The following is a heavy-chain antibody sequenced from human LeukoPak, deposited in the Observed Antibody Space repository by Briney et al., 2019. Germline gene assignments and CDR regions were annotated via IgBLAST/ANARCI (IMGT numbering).Heavy chain of an antibody. J-gene: IGHJ5*02. CDR2: MNPNSGNT. D-gene: IGHD6-13*01. CDR1: GYTFTSYD. CDR3: ARRYSSSWYRYNWFDP. V-gene: IGHV1-8*01. Sequence: ASVKVSCKASGYTFTSYDINWVRQATGQGLEWMGWMNPNSGNTGYAQKSQGRVTMTRNTSISTAYMELSSLRSEDTAVYYCARRYSSSWYRYNWFDPWGQGTLVTVSS.